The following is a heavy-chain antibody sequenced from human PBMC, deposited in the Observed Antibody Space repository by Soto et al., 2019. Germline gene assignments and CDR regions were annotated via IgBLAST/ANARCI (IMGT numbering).Heavy chain of an antibody. CDR2: INHSGST. Sequence: SETLSLTSDVYGGSFSCYYWSLIRQPPGKGLQWIGQINHSGSTNYSPALKSRVTISIDTSKNAFCLKLSSVTAADKAVYYCATRSSLSGYQTNSFDPWGQATLVTVTS. CDR1: GGSFSCYY. J-gene: IGHJ5*02. V-gene: IGHV4-34*01. D-gene: IGHD3-22*01. CDR3: ATRSSLSGYQTNSFDP.